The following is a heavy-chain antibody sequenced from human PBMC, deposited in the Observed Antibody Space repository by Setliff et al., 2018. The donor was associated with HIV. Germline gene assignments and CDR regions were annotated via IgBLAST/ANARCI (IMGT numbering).Heavy chain of an antibody. Sequence: PGGSLRLSCAASGFTFSSYSMNWVRQAPGKGLEWVSSISSGSSYIYYAESVKGRFTISRDNAKSSLYLQMNSLRAEDTAVYYCARAGVYYDSSGYCIDYWGQGTLVTV. CDR2: ISSGSSYI. D-gene: IGHD3-22*01. CDR1: GFTFSSYS. CDR3: ARAGVYYDSSGYCIDY. V-gene: IGHV3-21*01. J-gene: IGHJ4*02.